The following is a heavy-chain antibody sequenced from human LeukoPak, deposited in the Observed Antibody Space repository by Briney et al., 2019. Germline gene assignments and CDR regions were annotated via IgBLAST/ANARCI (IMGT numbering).Heavy chain of an antibody. J-gene: IGHJ6*02. D-gene: IGHD6-19*01. CDR1: GFTFSSYD. CDR3: ARSWGLAGALGYYGMDV. V-gene: IGHV3-13*01. CDR2: IGTAGDT. Sequence: PGGSLRLSCAASGFTFSSYDMHWVRQATGKGLEWVSAIGTAGDTYYPGSVKGRFTISRENARNSLYLQMNSLRAGDTAVYYCARSWGLAGALGYYGMDVWGQGTLVTVSS.